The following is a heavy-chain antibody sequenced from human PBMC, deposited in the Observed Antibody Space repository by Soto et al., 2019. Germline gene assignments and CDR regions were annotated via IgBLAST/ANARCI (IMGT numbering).Heavy chain of an antibody. CDR2: INPKSGGT. V-gene: IGHV1-2*04. CDR3: ARGDSRDCSNGVFSFFYNRDMDV. D-gene: IGHD2-8*01. CDR1: GYSFTDYH. J-gene: IGHJ6*02. Sequence: QVQLVQSGAEVKKPGASVKVSCKASGYSFTDYHIHWVRQAPGQGLEWLGRINPKSGGTSTAQKFQGWVTMTTDTSISAASMEVTRLTSDDTAIYYCARGDSRDCSNGVFSFFYNRDMDVWGQGTTVTVSS.